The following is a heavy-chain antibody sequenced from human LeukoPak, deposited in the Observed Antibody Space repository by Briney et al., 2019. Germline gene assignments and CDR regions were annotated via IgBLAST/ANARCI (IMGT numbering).Heavy chain of an antibody. Sequence: GGSLRLSCAASGFTFDDYAMHWVRQAPGKGLEWVSLISWDGGIIYYADSVKGRFTISRDNSKNSLYLQMNSLRSEDTAVYYCARGGSPPKYYYYDSSGYTGSFDYWGQGTLVTVSS. CDR2: ISWDGGII. CDR1: GFTFDDYA. D-gene: IGHD3-22*01. V-gene: IGHV3-43D*03. CDR3: ARGGSPPKYYYYDSSGYTGSFDY. J-gene: IGHJ4*02.